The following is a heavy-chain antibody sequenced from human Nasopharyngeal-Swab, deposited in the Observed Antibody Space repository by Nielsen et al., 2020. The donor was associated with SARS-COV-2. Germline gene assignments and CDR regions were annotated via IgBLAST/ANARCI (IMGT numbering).Heavy chain of an antibody. Sequence: GGYLRLSCAASGFTFSSYAMSWVRQATGKGLEWVSAISGIGDRTYYADSVQGRFTISRDNSKNTLYLQMNSLRAEHTAVYYCAKRLSCTSTSCCAFDYWGQGTLVTVSS. CDR3: AKRLSCTSTSCCAFDY. J-gene: IGHJ4*02. CDR2: ISGIGDRT. V-gene: IGHV3-23*01. D-gene: IGHD2-2*01. CDR1: GFTFSSYA.